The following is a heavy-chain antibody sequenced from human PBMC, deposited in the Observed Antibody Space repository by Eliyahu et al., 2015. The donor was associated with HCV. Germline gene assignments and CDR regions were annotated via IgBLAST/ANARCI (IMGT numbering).Heavy chain of an antibody. CDR1: GFTFSNAW. V-gene: IGHV3-15*01. CDR3: TTEDSSGYSLIKNYHYYYGMDV. CDR2: IKSKTDGGTT. D-gene: IGHD3-22*01. Sequence: EVQLVESGGGLVKPGGSLRLSCAASGFTFSNAWLSWVRXAXGKGLEWVGRIKSKTDGGTTDYGAPVKGRFTISRDDSKNTLYLQMNSLKTEDTAVYYCTTEDSSGYSLIKNYHYYYGMDVWGQGTTVTVSS. J-gene: IGHJ6*02.